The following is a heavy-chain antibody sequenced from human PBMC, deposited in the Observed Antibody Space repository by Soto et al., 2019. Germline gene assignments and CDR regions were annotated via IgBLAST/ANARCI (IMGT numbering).Heavy chain of an antibody. CDR2: MSGSGGST. CDR3: VKDQSGWYRGGGDY. V-gene: IGHV3-23*01. Sequence: EVQLLESGGGLVQPGGSLRLSCAASGFTFTTYAMSWVRQAPGKGLEWVSTMSGSGGSTYYAESVKGRFTISRDNSKNPLFLQMNSLRAEDTAVYYCVKDQSGWYRGGGDYWGQGTLVTVSS. J-gene: IGHJ4*02. D-gene: IGHD6-19*01. CDR1: GFTFTTYA.